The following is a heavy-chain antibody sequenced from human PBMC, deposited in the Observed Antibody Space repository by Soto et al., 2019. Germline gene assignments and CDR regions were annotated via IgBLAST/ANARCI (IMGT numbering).Heavy chain of an antibody. CDR2: MYSGGST. CDR1: GLTVSSNY. V-gene: IGHV3-66*04. J-gene: IGHJ6*02. D-gene: IGHD2-2*01. CDR3: GRHSPLHQPQFYGMDV. Sequence: EVQLVESGGGLVQPGGSLRLSCAASGLTVSSNYMSWVRQAPGKGLEWVSVMYSGGSTYYADSVKGRFIISRDNNNNALYLQMDSLRVDDTAVYYCGRHSPLHQPQFYGMDVWGQGTTVTVSS.